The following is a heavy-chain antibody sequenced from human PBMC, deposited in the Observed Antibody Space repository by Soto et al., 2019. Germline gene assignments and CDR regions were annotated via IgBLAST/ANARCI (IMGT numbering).Heavy chain of an antibody. D-gene: IGHD3-22*01. CDR2: ISCSGGST. Sequence: GGSLRLSCAASGFTFSSYAMSWVRQAPGKGLEWVSAISCSGGSTYYADSVKGRFTISRDNSNNTLYLQMNSLRAEDTAVYYCAKLFIPLRFVYYHISGYYHXWGQGTMVTVSX. V-gene: IGHV3-23*01. J-gene: IGHJ4*02. CDR3: AKLFIPLRFVYYHISGYYHX. CDR1: GFTFSSYA.